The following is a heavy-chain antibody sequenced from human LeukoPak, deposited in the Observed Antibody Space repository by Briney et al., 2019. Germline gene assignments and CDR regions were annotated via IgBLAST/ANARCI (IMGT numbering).Heavy chain of an antibody. CDR2: ISWNSDNR. D-gene: IGHD5-12*01. J-gene: IGHJ4*02. CDR3: ATGPHPDIVATIYEGYFDY. Sequence: GGSLRLSCAASGFTFDDYAMHWVRQAPGKGLEWVSGISWNSDNRDYADSVKGRFTISRDNAKNSLYLQMNSLRAEDTALYYCATGPHPDIVATIYEGYFDYWGQGTLVTVSS. CDR1: GFTFDDYA. V-gene: IGHV3-9*01.